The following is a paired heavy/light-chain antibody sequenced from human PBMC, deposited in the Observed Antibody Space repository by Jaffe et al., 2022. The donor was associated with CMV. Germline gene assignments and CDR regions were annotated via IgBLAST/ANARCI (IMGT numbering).Heavy chain of an antibody. CDR1: GFIFSSYD. Sequence: EVHLVQSGGGLVKPGGSLRLSCEASGFIFSSYDMNWIRQAPGQGLEWVASINFRGGSISYADSVKGRFTISRDNAKNSLYLQMNSLRVEDTAIYYCVRDPNWTPGYWGQGTLVTVSS. CDR2: INFRGGSI. D-gene: IGHD1-1*01. V-gene: IGHV3-21*01. J-gene: IGHJ4*02. CDR3: VRDPNWTPGY.
Light chain of an antibody. J-gene: IGKJ3*01. Sequence: VVMTQSPLSLSVTLGQPASISCRSSQSLVHSDGNTYLSWFQQRPGQSPRRLIYNVSNRDSGVPDRFSGSGSGTDFTLKITRVEAEDVGVYYCMQGTHWRPGLTFGPGTKVEIK. V-gene: IGKV2-30*02. CDR2: NVS. CDR3: MQGTHWRPGLT. CDR1: QSLVHSDGNTY.